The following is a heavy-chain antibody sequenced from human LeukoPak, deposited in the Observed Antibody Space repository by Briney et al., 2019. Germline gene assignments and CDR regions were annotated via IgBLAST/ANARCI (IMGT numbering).Heavy chain of an antibody. CDR1: GFTFSSYA. J-gene: IGHJ4*02. D-gene: IGHD3-10*01. CDR2: ISYDGSNK. Sequence: GRSLRLSCAASGFTFSSYAMHWVRQAPGKGLEWVAVISYDGSNKYYADSVKGRFTISRDNSKNTLYLQMNSLRAEDTAVYYCARDPFRRLLWFGELGYFDYWGQGTLVTVSS. CDR3: ARDPFRRLLWFGELGYFDY. V-gene: IGHV3-30-3*01.